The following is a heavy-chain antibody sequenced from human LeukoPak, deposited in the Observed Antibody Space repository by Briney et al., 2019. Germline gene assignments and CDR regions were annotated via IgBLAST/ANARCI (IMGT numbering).Heavy chain of an antibody. CDR3: ARALRGYSYGSFDY. CDR1: GFTFSSYW. D-gene: IGHD5-18*01. Sequence: GGSLRLSCAASGFTFSSYWMHWVRQAPGKGLEWVSYISSSSSTKYYADSVKGRFTISRDNAKNSLYLQMNSLRAEDTAVYYCARALRGYSYGSFDYWGQGTLVTVSS. J-gene: IGHJ4*02. V-gene: IGHV3-48*01. CDR2: ISSSSSTK.